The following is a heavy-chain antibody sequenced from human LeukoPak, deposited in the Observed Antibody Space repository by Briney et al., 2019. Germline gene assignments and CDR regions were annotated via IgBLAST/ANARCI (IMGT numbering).Heavy chain of an antibody. D-gene: IGHD3-3*01. J-gene: IGHJ4*02. V-gene: IGHV3-7*01. CDR1: GFTFSSYW. Sequence: GGSLRLSCAASGFTFSSYWMSWVRQAPGKGLEWVANIKQDGSEKYYVDSVKGRFTISRDNAKNSLYLQMSSLRAEDTAVYYCARDSEGLLRGAYFDYWGQGTLVTVSS. CDR2: IKQDGSEK. CDR3: ARDSEGLLRGAYFDY.